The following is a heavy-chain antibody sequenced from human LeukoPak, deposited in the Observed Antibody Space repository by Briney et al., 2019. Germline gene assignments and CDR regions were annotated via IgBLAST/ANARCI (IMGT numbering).Heavy chain of an antibody. V-gene: IGHV3-23*01. CDR3: AKDLDFDSSGYYSDY. J-gene: IGHJ4*02. D-gene: IGHD3-22*01. CDR2: ISGSGGST. Sequence: GGSLRLSCAASGFTFSSYAMSWVRQAPGKGLEWVSAISGSGGSTYYADSVKGRFTISRDNSKNTLYLQMNSLRAEDTAVYYCAKDLDFDSSGYYSDYWGQGTLVTVSS. CDR1: GFTFSSYA.